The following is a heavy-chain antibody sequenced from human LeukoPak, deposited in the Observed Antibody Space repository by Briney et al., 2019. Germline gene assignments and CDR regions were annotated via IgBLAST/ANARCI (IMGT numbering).Heavy chain of an antibody. Sequence: RASVKVSCKASGYTFTRYGISLVRQAPGQGLEWMGWISAYNGNTNYAQKLQGRVTMTTDTSTSTAYMELRSLRSDYTAVYYCAREDSAGHSSGWYLMSGSWGQGTLVTVSS. V-gene: IGHV1-18*01. CDR3: AREDSAGHSSGWYLMSGS. D-gene: IGHD6-19*01. CDR1: GYTFTRYG. CDR2: ISAYNGNT. J-gene: IGHJ5*02.